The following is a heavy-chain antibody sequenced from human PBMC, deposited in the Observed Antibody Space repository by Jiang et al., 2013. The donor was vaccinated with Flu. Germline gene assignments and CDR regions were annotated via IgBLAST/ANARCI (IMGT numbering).Heavy chain of an antibody. CDR1: SNSAA. Sequence: SNSAAWNWIRQSPSRGLEWLGRTYYRSKWYNDYAVSVKSRITINPDTSKTQFSLQLNSVTPEDTAVYYCARGYSGSYPTLDYWGQGTLVTVSS. V-gene: IGHV6-1*01. CDR3: ARGYSGSYPTLDY. CDR2: TYYRSKWYN. J-gene: IGHJ4*02. D-gene: IGHD1-26*01.